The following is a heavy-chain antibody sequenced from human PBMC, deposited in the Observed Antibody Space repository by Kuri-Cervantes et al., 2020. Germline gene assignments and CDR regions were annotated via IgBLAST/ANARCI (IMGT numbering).Heavy chain of an antibody. Sequence: GESLKISCAASGLTFSSHNMNWVRQAPGKGLEWVSFISSSGSYIYCADSVKGRFTISRDNAKNSLYLQMNSLRDEDTAVYYCASVYSYGYIPLWGQGTLVTVSS. D-gene: IGHD5-18*01. J-gene: IGHJ4*02. CDR3: ASVYSYGYIPL. V-gene: IGHV3-21*01. CDR2: ISSSGSYI. CDR1: GLTFSSHN.